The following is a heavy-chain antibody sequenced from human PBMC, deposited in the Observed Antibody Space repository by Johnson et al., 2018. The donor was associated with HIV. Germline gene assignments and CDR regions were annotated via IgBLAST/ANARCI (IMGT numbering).Heavy chain of an antibody. Sequence: EQLVESGGGLVQPGGSLRLSCAASGFTFSQAWMSWVRQAPGKGLEWVGRIKRETDGATRDYAAAVKGRFTISRDDSKNTLYLQMNSLKIDDTAVYYCTRGVNSEGGSIWGQGTMVTVSS. J-gene: IGHJ3*02. D-gene: IGHD3-16*01. CDR1: GFTFSQAW. CDR2: IKRETDGATR. V-gene: IGHV3-15*01. CDR3: TRGVNSEGGSI.